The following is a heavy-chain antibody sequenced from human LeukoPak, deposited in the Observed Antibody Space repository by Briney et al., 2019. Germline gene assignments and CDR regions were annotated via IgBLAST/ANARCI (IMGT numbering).Heavy chain of an antibody. CDR2: ITGSGGTT. V-gene: IGHV3-23*01. CDR3: ATPGRRSRGNSRYYFYMAV. D-gene: IGHD4-23*01. J-gene: IGHJ6*03. CDR1: GFIFSNYA. Sequence: GGSLRLSCEASGFIFSNYAMSWVRQLPGRRLEWVSAITGSGGTTYYADSVRGRFTMSRDNSKNTLYLQMSSLRAEDTAVYYCATPGRRSRGNSRYYFYMAVWGKGTTVTVSS.